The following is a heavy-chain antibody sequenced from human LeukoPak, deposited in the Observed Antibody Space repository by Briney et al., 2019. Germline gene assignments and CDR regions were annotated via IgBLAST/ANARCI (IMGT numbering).Heavy chain of an antibody. Sequence: GGSLRLSCAASGFTLSSFPMTWVRQAPGKGLEWVSAISASGDTTHYAGSVRGRFSVSRDNSKNTLYLQMNSLRVEDTAIYYCAKDRGYWGQGTLVTVSS. J-gene: IGHJ4*02. V-gene: IGHV3-23*01. CDR2: ISASGDTT. CDR1: GFTLSSFP. CDR3: AKDRGY.